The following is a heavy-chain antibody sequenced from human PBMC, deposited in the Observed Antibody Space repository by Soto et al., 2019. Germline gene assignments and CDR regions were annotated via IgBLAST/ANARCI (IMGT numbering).Heavy chain of an antibody. Sequence: QVQLQESGPGLVKPSGTLSLTCAVSGGSISSSNWWSWVRQPPGKGLEWIGAIYHSGSTNYNPSLKSRVTISADKSKTQFSLKLSSVTAADTAVYYCARVVAAAGIDWFDPWGQGTLVTVSS. J-gene: IGHJ5*02. CDR1: GGSISSSNW. D-gene: IGHD6-13*01. V-gene: IGHV4-4*02. CDR2: IYHSGST. CDR3: ARVVAAAGIDWFDP.